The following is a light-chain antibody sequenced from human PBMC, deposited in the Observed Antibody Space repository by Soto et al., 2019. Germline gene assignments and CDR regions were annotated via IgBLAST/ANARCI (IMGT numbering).Light chain of an antibody. J-gene: IGKJ1*01. CDR3: QQYGSSPRT. CDR1: QSVSSSY. CDR2: GAS. V-gene: IGKV3-20*01. Sequence: EIELTQSPGTLSLSPGERATLSCRASQSVSSSYLAWYQQKPGQAPRLLIHGASIRATGIPARFSGSGSGTDFSLTISRLEPEDFAVYYCQQYGSSPRTFGQGTKVEIK.